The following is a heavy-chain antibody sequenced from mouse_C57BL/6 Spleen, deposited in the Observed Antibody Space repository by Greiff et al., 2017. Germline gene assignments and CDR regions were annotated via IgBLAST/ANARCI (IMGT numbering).Heavy chain of an antibody. CDR3: TRATVVAEYFDY. Sequence: QVQLQQSGAELVRPGASVTLSCKASGYTFTDYEMHWVKQTPVHGLEWIGAIDPETGGTAYNQKFKGKAILTADKSSSTAYMELRSLTSEDSAVYYCTRATVVAEYFDYWGQGTTRTVSS. J-gene: IGHJ2*01. CDR1: GYTFTDYE. V-gene: IGHV1-15*01. CDR2: IDPETGGT. D-gene: IGHD1-1*01.